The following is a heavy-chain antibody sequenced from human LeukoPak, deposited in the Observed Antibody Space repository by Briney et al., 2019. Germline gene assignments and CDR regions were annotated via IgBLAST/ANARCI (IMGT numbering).Heavy chain of an antibody. CDR1: GFTFSIYE. Sequence: GGSLRLSCTASGFTFSIYEMNWVRQAPGKGLEWVSYISSSGSNTIYYDDYVRGRFTISKDATNSSLYLQMNSLRAEDTAVYYCARDLYYYGSWNYVPAFPDYWGQGTLVTVSS. V-gene: IGHV3-48*03. J-gene: IGHJ4*02. D-gene: IGHD3-10*01. CDR3: ARDLYYYGSWNYVPAFPDY. CDR2: ISSSGSNTI.